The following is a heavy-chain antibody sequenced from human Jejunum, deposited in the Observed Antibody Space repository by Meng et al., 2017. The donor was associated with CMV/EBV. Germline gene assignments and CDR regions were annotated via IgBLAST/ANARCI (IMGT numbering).Heavy chain of an antibody. CDR2: INPKSGGP. Sequence: SGYTFTGYFMPWVRQAPGQGLEWMGRINPKSGGPNYAQKFQGRVTMTRDTSISTAYMELSGLRSDDTAMYHCARGGGYFDWLFLDFWGQGTLVTVSS. CDR1: GYTFTGYF. J-gene: IGHJ4*02. V-gene: IGHV1-2*06. D-gene: IGHD3-9*01. CDR3: ARGGGYFDWLFLDF.